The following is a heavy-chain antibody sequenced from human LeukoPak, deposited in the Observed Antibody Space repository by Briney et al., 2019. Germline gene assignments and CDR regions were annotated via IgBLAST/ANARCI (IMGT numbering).Heavy chain of an antibody. Sequence: ASVKVSCKASGYTFTGYYMHRVRQAPGQGLEWMGWINPNSGGTNYAQKFQGRVTMTRDTSISTAYMELSRLRSDDTAVYYCARVGVVVPAAIASFRFDPWGQGTLVTVSS. V-gene: IGHV1-2*02. CDR2: INPNSGGT. CDR3: ARVGVVVPAAIASFRFDP. CDR1: GYTFTGYY. J-gene: IGHJ5*02. D-gene: IGHD2-2*01.